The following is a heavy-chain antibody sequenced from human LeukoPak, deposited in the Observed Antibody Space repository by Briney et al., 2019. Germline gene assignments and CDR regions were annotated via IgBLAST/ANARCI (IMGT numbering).Heavy chain of an antibody. V-gene: IGHV3-11*06. CDR2: ISSSSSYT. CDR3: ARVGRRVAVAGNAFDI. D-gene: IGHD6-19*01. CDR1: GFTFRNYA. Sequence: GGSLRLSCAASGFTFRNYAMTWVRQAPGKGLEWVSYISSSSSYTNYADSVKGRFTISRDNAKNSLYLQMNSLRAEDTAVYYCARVGRRVAVAGNAFDIWGQGTMVTVSS. J-gene: IGHJ3*02.